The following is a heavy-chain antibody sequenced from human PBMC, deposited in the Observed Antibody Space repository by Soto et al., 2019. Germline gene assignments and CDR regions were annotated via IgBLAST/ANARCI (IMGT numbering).Heavy chain of an antibody. CDR1: GFTFSSYT. J-gene: IGHJ6*02. V-gene: IGHV3-21*01. Sequence: LRLSCAASGFTFSSYTMNWVRQAPGKGLEWVSSISSRSSYIYYADSVKGRFTISRDNAKISVYLQMNSLRAEDTAVYYCARDQRYDFWSGYYRDYGMDVWGQGTTVTVSS. CDR3: ARDQRYDFWSGYYRDYGMDV. D-gene: IGHD3-3*01. CDR2: ISSRSSYI.